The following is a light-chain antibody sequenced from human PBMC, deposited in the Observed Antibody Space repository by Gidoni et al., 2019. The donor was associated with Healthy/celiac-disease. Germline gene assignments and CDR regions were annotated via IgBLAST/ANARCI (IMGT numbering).Light chain of an antibody. CDR1: QSVSSY. J-gene: IGKJ1*01. Sequence: EIVFTQSPATLSLSPGERATLSCRASQSVSSYLAWYQQKPGQAPRLLIYDASNRATGIPARCSGSGSGTDFTLTISSLEPEDFAVYYCQQRSNRPRGTFGQGTKVEIK. CDR3: QQRSNRPRGT. CDR2: DAS. V-gene: IGKV3-11*01.